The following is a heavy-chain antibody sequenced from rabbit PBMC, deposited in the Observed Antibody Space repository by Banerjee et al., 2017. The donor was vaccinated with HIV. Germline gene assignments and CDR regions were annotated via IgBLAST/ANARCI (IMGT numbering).Heavy chain of an antibody. V-gene: IGHV1S45*01. CDR2: ISTSAGTT. J-gene: IGHJ4*01. CDR3: ARDRAGSAGYAFDL. CDR1: GLDFSASYW. D-gene: IGHD4-2*01. Sequence: QQQLEESGGGLVKPGGSLTLTCKASGLDFSASYWICWVRQAPGKGLEWIGCISTSAGTTYYATWAKGRFTISKTSSTTVTLQMTSLTVADTATYFCARDRAGSAGYAFDLWGQGTLVTVS.